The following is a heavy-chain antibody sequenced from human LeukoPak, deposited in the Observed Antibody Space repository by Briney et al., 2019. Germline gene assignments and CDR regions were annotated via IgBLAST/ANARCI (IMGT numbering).Heavy chain of an antibody. Sequence: PSETLSLTCTVSGGSISSSSYYWGWIRQPPGKGLEWIGSIYYSGSTYYNPSLKSRVTISVDTSKNQFSLKLSSVTAADTAIYYCATSVTSSSGWYYGYWGQGSLVTVSS. V-gene: IGHV4-39*01. CDR1: GGSISSSSYY. D-gene: IGHD6-19*01. CDR2: IYYSGST. J-gene: IGHJ4*02. CDR3: ATSVTSSSGWYYGY.